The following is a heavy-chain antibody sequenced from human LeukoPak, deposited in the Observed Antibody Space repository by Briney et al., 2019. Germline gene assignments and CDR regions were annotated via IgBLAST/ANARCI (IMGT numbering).Heavy chain of an antibody. D-gene: IGHD1-26*01. CDR3: ARDQFDSGSYFDI. J-gene: IGHJ3*02. V-gene: IGHV1-69*05. CDR2: IIPIFGTA. Sequence: GASVKVSCKASGGTFSSYAISWVRLAPGQGLEWMGGIIPIFGTANYAQKFQGRVTTTTDESTSTAYMELSSLRSEDTAVYYCARDQFDSGSYFDIWGQGTMVTVSS. CDR1: GGTFSSYA.